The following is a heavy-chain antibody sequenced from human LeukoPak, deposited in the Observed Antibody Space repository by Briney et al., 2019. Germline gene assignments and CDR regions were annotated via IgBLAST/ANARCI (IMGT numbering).Heavy chain of an antibody. V-gene: IGHV1-69*05. CDR2: IIPIFGTA. CDR1: GGTFSSYA. Sequence: SVKVSCKASGGTFSSYAISWVRQAPGQGLEWMGGIIPIFGTANYAQKFQGRVTITTDESTSTAYMELSSLRSEDPAVYYCARAARATVTRGWFDPWGQGTLVTVSS. J-gene: IGHJ5*02. D-gene: IGHD4-17*01. CDR3: ARAARATVTRGWFDP.